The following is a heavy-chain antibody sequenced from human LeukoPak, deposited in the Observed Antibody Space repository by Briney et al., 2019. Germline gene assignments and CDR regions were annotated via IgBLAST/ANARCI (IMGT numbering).Heavy chain of an antibody. CDR1: GFTFSSYA. Sequence: GGSPRLSCAASGFTFSSYAMSWVRQAPGKGLEWVSAISGSGGSTYYADSVKGRFTISRDNSKNTLYLQMNSLGAEDTAVYYCAKAWGYYGSRSLQYYFDYWGQGTLVTVSS. D-gene: IGHD3-10*01. J-gene: IGHJ4*02. CDR2: ISGSGGST. V-gene: IGHV3-23*01. CDR3: AKAWGYYGSRSLQYYFDY.